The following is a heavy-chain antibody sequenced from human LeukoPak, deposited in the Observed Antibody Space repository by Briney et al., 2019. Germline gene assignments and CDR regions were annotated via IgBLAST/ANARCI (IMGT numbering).Heavy chain of an antibody. D-gene: IGHD7-27*01. J-gene: IGHJ4*02. CDR3: AKDATPGNSVWDYFGK. Sequence: GGSLRLSCVASGFTFNICAMSCVRQAPGKGLEWVASVGSPGETFYADSVRGRFTVSRDNSQDTLYLQMSSLRVDDTAVYYCAKDATPGNSVWDYFGKWGQGTLVTVSS. CDR2: VGSPGET. CDR1: GFTFNICA. V-gene: IGHV3-23*01.